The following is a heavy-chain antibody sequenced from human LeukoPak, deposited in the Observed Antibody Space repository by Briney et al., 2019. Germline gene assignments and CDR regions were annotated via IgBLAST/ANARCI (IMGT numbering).Heavy chain of an antibody. D-gene: IGHD6-19*01. J-gene: IGHJ5*02. V-gene: IGHV1-18*01. CDR2: ISAYNGNT. CDR1: GYTFTSYG. CDR3: ARTYSSGWYVRPKNWFDP. Sequence: ASVKVSCKASGYTFTSYGISWVRQAPGQGLEWMGWISAYNGNTNYAQKLQGRVTMTTDTSTSTAYMELRSLRSDDTAVYYCARTYSSGWYVRPKNWFDPWGQGNLVTVSS.